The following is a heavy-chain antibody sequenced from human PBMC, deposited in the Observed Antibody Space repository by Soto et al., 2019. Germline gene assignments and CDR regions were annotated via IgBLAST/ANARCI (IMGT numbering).Heavy chain of an antibody. D-gene: IGHD3-22*01. CDR2: IYYSGST. V-gene: IGHV4-39*01. CDR1: GGSISSSSYY. J-gene: IGHJ4*02. CDR3: AXHKYHSSGPSAX. Sequence: SETLXLTCTVSGGSISSSSYYWGWIRQPPGKGLEWIGSIYYSGSTYYNPSLKSRVTISVDTSKNQFSLKLSSVTAADTAVYYCAXHKYHSSGPSAXWGQGTLVTVSS.